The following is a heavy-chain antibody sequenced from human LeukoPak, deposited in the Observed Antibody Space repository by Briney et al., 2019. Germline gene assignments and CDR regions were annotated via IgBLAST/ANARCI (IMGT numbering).Heavy chain of an antibody. CDR1: GGTFSSYA. CDR2: IIPILGIA. V-gene: IGHV1-69*04. CDR3: ARSPTIFGVVKGIHDY. J-gene: IGHJ4*02. Sequence: GASVKVSCKASGGTFSSYAISWVRQAPGQGLEWMGRIIPILGIANYAQKFQGRATITADKSTSTAYMELSSLRSEDTAVYYCARSPTIFGVVKGIHDYWGQGTLVTVSS. D-gene: IGHD3-3*01.